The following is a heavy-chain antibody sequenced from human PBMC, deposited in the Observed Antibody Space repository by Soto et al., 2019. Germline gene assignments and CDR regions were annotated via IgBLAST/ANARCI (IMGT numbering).Heavy chain of an antibody. CDR1: GDSISRHY. D-gene: IGHD1-26*01. Sequence: QVQLQESGPGLVKPSETLSLTCTVSGDSISRHYWSWIRQPPGKGLEWIGYMYYSGSTNYNPSLKTRXTXSXXASETQLSLMLSSVTAADTAVYYCARHPTYSGSYFHHYVDYWGQGTLVTVSS. CDR3: ARHPTYSGSYFHHYVDY. V-gene: IGHV4-59*08. CDR2: MYYSGST. J-gene: IGHJ4*02.